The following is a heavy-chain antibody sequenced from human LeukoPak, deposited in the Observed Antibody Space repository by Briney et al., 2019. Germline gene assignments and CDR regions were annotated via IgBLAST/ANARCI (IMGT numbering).Heavy chain of an antibody. V-gene: IGHV3-30*18. Sequence: PGGSLRLSCAASGFTFSSYGMHWVRQAPGKGLEWVAVISYDGSNKYYADSVKGRFTISRDNSKNTLYLQMNSLRAENTAVYYCAKELWFGEYSFDYWGQGTLVTVSS. CDR3: AKELWFGEYSFDY. D-gene: IGHD3-10*01. CDR1: GFTFSSYG. CDR2: ISYDGSNK. J-gene: IGHJ4*02.